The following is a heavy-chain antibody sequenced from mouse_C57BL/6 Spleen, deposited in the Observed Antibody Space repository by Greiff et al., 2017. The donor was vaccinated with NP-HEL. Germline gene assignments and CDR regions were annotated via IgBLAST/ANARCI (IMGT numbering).Heavy chain of an antibody. D-gene: IGHD1-1*01. CDR2: ISYDGSN. V-gene: IGHV3-6*01. CDR3: ARDSSFHYFDY. J-gene: IGHJ2*01. Sequence: DVQLQESGPGLVKPSQSLSLTCSVTGYSITSGYYWNWIRQFPGNKLEWMGYISYDGSNNYNPSLKNRISITRDTSKNQFFLKLNSVTTEDTATYYCARDSSFHYFDYWGQGTTLTVSS. CDR1: GYSITSGYY.